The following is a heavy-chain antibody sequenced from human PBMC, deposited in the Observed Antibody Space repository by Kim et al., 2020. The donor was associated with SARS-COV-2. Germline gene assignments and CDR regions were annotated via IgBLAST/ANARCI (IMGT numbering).Heavy chain of an antibody. Sequence: GGSLRLSCAASGFTFSSYSMNWVRQAPGKGLEWVSSISSSSSYIYYADSVKGRFTISRDNAKNSLYLQMNSLRAEDTAVYYCARDLFRTAMVDRFDYWGQGTLVTVSS. V-gene: IGHV3-21*01. CDR1: GFTFSSYS. CDR2: ISSSSSYI. D-gene: IGHD5-18*01. J-gene: IGHJ4*02. CDR3: ARDLFRTAMVDRFDY.